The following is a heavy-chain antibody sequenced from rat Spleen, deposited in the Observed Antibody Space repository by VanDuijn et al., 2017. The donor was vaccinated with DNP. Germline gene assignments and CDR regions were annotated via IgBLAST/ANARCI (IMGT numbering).Heavy chain of an antibody. Sequence: EVQLVESGGGLVQPGRSLKLSCAASGFTFSDYSMAWVRQAPKKGLEWVATIIYDGNRTYYRDSVKGRFTISRDNAKSTLYLQMNSLRSEDMATYYCARWYSSGFCFDYWGQGVMVTVSS. CDR2: IIYDGNRT. D-gene: IGHD4-3*01. CDR3: ARWYSSGFCFDY. CDR1: GFTFSDYS. V-gene: IGHV5-7*01. J-gene: IGHJ2*01.